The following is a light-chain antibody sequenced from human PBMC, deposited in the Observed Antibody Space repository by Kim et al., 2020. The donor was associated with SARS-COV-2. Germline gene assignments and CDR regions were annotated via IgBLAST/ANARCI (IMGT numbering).Light chain of an antibody. Sequence: PGETARISCAGNNVGSKSVHWYQQKPGQAPVLVIYYYSDRPSGIPERFSCSNSGNTATLTISRVEAGDEADYYCQVWDSSSDHVVFGGGTQLTVL. CDR2: YYS. V-gene: IGLV3-21*04. CDR3: QVWDSSSDHVV. CDR1: NVGSKS. J-gene: IGLJ2*01.